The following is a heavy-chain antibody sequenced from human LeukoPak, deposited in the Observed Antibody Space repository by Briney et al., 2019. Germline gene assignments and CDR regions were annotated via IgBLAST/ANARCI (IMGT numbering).Heavy chain of an antibody. CDR2: ISSYNGNI. CDR1: GYTFTSHS. V-gene: IGHV1-18*01. D-gene: IGHD3-3*01. Sequence: GGSLKLSCKASGYTFTSHSVNWVRQAPGQGLEWMGCISSYNGNIYYSQTLQGRVTMTTDKAPGTPYMEMRRLRSDDTAVYYCARDKENAGDFWSSQGNWCDPWCRGTLVIVSS. CDR3: ARDKENAGDFWSSQGNWCDP. J-gene: IGHJ5*02.